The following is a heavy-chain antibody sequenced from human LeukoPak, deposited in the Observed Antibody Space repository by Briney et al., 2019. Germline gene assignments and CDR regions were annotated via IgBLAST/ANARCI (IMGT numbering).Heavy chain of an antibody. Sequence: GRSLRLSCAASGFTFSSYAMSWVRQAPGKGLEWLSGFSGSGGGTYYADSVKGRFTISRDNSKNTLYLQMNRLRAEDTAVYYCARAGSIRFDYWGQGTLVTVSS. V-gene: IGHV3-23*01. CDR1: GFTFSSYA. J-gene: IGHJ4*02. CDR2: FSGSGGGT. CDR3: ARAGSIRFDY. D-gene: IGHD1-26*01.